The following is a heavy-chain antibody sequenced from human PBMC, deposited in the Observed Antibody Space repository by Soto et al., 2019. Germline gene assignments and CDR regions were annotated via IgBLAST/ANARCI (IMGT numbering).Heavy chain of an antibody. CDR3: ATGVIWIGYFTVDS. V-gene: IGHV1-69*13. CDR2: FIPVYRTL. J-gene: IGHJ4*02. D-gene: IGHD3-3*01. Sequence: ASVKVSCKASGGSFGKAAINWVRQTPGQGLEWLGGFIPVYRTLNYAQKFQGRVTITADESTGTAYMTLSSLASDDTAVYYCATGVIWIGYFTVDSWGQGTRVTVSS. CDR1: GGSFGKAA.